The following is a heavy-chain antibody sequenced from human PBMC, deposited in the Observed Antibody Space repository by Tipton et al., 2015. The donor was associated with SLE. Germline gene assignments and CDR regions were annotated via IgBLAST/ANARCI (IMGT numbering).Heavy chain of an antibody. D-gene: IGHD2-8*01. V-gene: IGHV4-59*08. CDR3: ARGMLTWRGAIVGVDV. Sequence: TLSLTCTVSGGSISRYYWSWIRQPPGKGLEWIGYINYSGSINYNPSLKSRVTMSVDTAKNQFSLKLTSVTAADTAVYYCARGMLTWRGAIVGVDVWGQGTTVNVSS. CDR1: GGSISRYY. J-gene: IGHJ6*02. CDR2: INYSGSI.